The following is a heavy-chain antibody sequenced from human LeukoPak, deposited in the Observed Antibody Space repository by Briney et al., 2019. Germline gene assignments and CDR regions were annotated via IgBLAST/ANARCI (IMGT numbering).Heavy chain of an antibody. CDR3: ARVGRTYYDILTGYSPDAFDI. V-gene: IGHV3-11*01. CDR2: ISSSGSTI. J-gene: IGHJ3*02. Sequence: PGGSLRLSCAASGFTFSDYYMSWIRRAPGKGLEWVSYISSSGSTIYYADSVKGRSAISRDNAKNSLYLQMNSLRAEDTAVYYCARVGRTYYDILTGYSPDAFDIWGQGTMVTVSS. D-gene: IGHD3-9*01. CDR1: GFTFSDYY.